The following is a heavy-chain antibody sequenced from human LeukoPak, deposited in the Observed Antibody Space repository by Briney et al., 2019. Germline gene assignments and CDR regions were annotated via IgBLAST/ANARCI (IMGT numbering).Heavy chain of an antibody. CDR1: GYTLTELS. J-gene: IGHJ4*02. V-gene: IGHV1-24*01. CDR3: ATPPRYCSSTSCDY. CDR2: FDPEDGET. D-gene: IGHD2-2*01. Sequence: ASVKVSCKVSGYTLTELSMHWVRQAPGKGLEWMGGFDPEDGETIYAQKFQGRVTMTEDTSTDTAYMELSSLRSEDTAVYYCATPPRYCSSTSCDYWGQGTLVTVSS.